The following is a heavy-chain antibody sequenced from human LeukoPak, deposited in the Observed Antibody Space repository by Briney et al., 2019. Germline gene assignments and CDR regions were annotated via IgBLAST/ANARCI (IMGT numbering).Heavy chain of an antibody. CDR2: IRYDGSNK. CDR3: ARDPYSSSWYPLYYFDY. CDR1: GFTFSSYG. D-gene: IGHD6-13*01. V-gene: IGHV3-33*01. J-gene: IGHJ4*02. Sequence: PGRSLRLSCAASGFTFSSYGMHWVRQAPGKGLEWVAVIRYDGSNKYYADSVKGRFTISRDNSKNTLYLQMNSLRAEDTAVYYCARDPYSSSWYPLYYFDYWGQGTLVTVSS.